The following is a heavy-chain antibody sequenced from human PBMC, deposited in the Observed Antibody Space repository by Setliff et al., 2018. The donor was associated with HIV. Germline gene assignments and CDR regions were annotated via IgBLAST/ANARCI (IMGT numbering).Heavy chain of an antibody. J-gene: IGHJ4*02. V-gene: IGHV4-4*07. CDR2: IYSSGTT. Sequence: PSETLSLTCTVSNVSINSYYWSWIRQLPGRALEWIGRIYSSGTTDYNPSLRSRVTISLDVSKSQFYLRLTSVTAADTAVYFCSRDVAPPVAGDLWSGDAYWGRGTLVTVSS. CDR3: SRDVAPPVAGDLWSGDAY. D-gene: IGHD3-3*01. CDR1: NVSINSYY.